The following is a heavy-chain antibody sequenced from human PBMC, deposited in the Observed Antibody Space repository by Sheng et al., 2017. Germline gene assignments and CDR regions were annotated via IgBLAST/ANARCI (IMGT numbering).Heavy chain of an antibody. CDR1: GYTFTSYG. CDR3: ARVLRELLSWYYGSGSHDNFDY. CDR2: ISAYNGNT. V-gene: IGHV1-18*01. Sequence: QVQLVQSGAEVKKPGASVKVSCKASGYTFTSYGISWVRQAPGQGLEWMGWISAYNGNTNYAQKLQGRVTMTTDTSTSTAYMELRSLRSDDTAVYYCARVLRELLSWYYGSGSHDNFDYWGQGTLVTVSS. J-gene: IGHJ4*02. D-gene: IGHD3-10*01.